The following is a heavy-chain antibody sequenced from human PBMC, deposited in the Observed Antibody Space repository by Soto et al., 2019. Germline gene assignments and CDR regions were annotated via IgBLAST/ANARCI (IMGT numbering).Heavy chain of an antibody. Sequence: GGSLRLSCAASGFTFSTYAMHWVRQAPGKGLEWVAVISYDGSNEYYVDSVKGRFTISRDNSKNTLYLQMNSLREEDTAVYYCARGGEGIYFGELFKKRYYYYYGMDVWGQGTTVTVSS. D-gene: IGHD3-10*01. CDR3: ARGGEGIYFGELFKKRYYYYYGMDV. CDR1: GFTFSTYA. V-gene: IGHV3-30-3*01. CDR2: ISYDGSNE. J-gene: IGHJ6*02.